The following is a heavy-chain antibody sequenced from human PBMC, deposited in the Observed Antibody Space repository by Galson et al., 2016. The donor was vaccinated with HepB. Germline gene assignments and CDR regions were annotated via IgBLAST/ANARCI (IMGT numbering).Heavy chain of an antibody. CDR3: ARMEGFCTKTTCFGSAFDF. Sequence: PALVKPTQTLTLTCTVSGFSLNNPRMGVSWIRQPPGKAPEWLAHIFSSDERFYSPSLETRLTISKDTSKRQVVFSMTGVATVDTATYFCARMEGFCTKTTCFGSAFDFWGQGIPVTVSS. CDR2: IFSSDER. J-gene: IGHJ4*02. CDR1: GFSLNNPRMG. D-gene: IGHD2-8*01. V-gene: IGHV2-26*01.